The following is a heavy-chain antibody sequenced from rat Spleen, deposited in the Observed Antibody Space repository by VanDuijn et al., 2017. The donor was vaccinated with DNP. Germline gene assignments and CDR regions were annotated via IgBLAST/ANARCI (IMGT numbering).Heavy chain of an antibody. Sequence: EVQLVETGGGLVQPGRSLKLSCAASGFTFSDYYMAWVRQAPTKGLELVAYISYAGGSTYHGDSVKGRFTISRDNAESTLYLQMNSLRSEDTATYYCGRDLGGDYWGQGVMVTVSS. CDR2: ISYAGGST. J-gene: IGHJ2*01. D-gene: IGHD5-1*01. CDR1: GFTFSDYY. V-gene: IGHV5-20*01. CDR3: GRDLGGDY.